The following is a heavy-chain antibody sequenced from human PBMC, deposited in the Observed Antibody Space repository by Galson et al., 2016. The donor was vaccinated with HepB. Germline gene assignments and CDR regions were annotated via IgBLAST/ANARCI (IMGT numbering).Heavy chain of an antibody. CDR1: GFTFSSQD. D-gene: IGHD1-26*01. J-gene: IGHJ3*02. Sequence: SLRLSCAASGFTFSSQDMHWVRQAPGKGLEWVTVISHDGSHKYYADSVKGQFTFYRDNSKNTLNLQMNSLTAEDTALYYCARSELRKWEVLDAFDIWGQGTMVTVSS. CDR3: ARSELRKWEVLDAFDI. V-gene: IGHV3-30*03. CDR2: ISHDGSHK.